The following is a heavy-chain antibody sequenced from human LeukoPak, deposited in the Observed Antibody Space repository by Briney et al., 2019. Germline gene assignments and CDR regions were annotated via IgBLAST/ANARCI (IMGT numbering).Heavy chain of an antibody. J-gene: IGHJ4*02. CDR3: ATLTPGWLSEANFDY. D-gene: IGHD4-23*01. V-gene: IGHV3-23*01. CDR1: GFTLSTYA. Sequence: GGSLRLSCAASGFTLSTYAMIWVRQAPGKGLEWVSAISGNGASRYYADSVKGRFTISRDNAKNTLNLQMNSLRAEDTAVYYCATLTPGWLSEANFDYWGQGTLVTVSS. CDR2: ISGNGASR.